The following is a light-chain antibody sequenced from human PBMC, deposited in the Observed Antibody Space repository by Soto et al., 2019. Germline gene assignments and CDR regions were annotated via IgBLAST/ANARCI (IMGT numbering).Light chain of an antibody. CDR1: QSLLHSDGKTY. CDR2: EVS. V-gene: IGKV2-29*03. Sequence: LMTQTPLSLPIIPGQTASISCKSSQSLLHSDGKTYFYWYVQKAGQAPQPLIYEVSNRFSGVPERFSGSGSRTDFTLKISRVEADDVGIYYCMQAIDIPWTFGQGTKVEIK. J-gene: IGKJ1*01. CDR3: MQAIDIPWT.